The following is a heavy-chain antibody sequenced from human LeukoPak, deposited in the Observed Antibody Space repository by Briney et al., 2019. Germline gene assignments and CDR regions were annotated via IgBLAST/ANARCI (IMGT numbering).Heavy chain of an antibody. Sequence: PSETLSLTCTVSGGSISSSSYYWGWIRQPPGKGLEWIGSIYYSGSTYYNPSLKSRVTISVDTSKNQFSLKLSSVTAADTAVYYCARDSGMGDSSSWKYWGQGTLVTVSS. CDR2: IYYSGST. CDR1: GGSISSSSYY. V-gene: IGHV4-39*07. J-gene: IGHJ4*02. CDR3: ARDSGMGDSSSWKY. D-gene: IGHD6-13*01.